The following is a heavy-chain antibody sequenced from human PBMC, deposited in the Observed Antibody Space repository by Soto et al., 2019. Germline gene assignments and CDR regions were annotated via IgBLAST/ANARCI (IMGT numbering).Heavy chain of an antibody. J-gene: IGHJ6*02. CDR3: AREEGGMVRGGDGMDV. CDR2: IYYSGST. CDR1: GGSISSYY. D-gene: IGHD3-10*01. Sequence: QVQLQESGPGLVKPSETLSLTCTVSGGSISSYYWSWIRQPPGKGLEWIGYIYYSGSTNYNPSLKRRVTISXXTXKIXFSLKLSSVTAADTAVYYCAREEGGMVRGGDGMDVWGQGTTVTVSS. V-gene: IGHV4-59*01.